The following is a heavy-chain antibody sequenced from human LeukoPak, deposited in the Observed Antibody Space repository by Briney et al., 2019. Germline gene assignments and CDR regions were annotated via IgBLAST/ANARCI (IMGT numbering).Heavy chain of an antibody. J-gene: IGHJ6*02. D-gene: IGHD1-26*01. V-gene: IGHV3-23*01. CDR1: GFTFSSYA. Sequence: GGSPRLSCAASGFTFSSYAMSWVRQAPGKGLEWVSAISGSGGSTYYADSVKGRFTISRDNSKYTLYLQMNSLRAEDTAVYYCAKGGIIAYGMDVWGQGTTVTVSS. CDR3: AKGGIIAYGMDV. CDR2: ISGSGGST.